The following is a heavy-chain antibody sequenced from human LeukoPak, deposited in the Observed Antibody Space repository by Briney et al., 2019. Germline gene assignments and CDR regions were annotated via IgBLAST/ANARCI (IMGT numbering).Heavy chain of an antibody. V-gene: IGHV4-61*08. Sequence: SETLSLTCTVSGGSISSGGYYWSWIRQPPGKGLEWIGHIYYTGSTNYNPSLKSRVTISVDTSKNQFSLKVSSVTAADTAVYYCVRMDSGSGSYYFENWGQGTLVTVSS. CDR2: IYYTGST. CDR1: GGSISSGGYY. D-gene: IGHD3-10*01. J-gene: IGHJ4*02. CDR3: VRMDSGSGSYYFEN.